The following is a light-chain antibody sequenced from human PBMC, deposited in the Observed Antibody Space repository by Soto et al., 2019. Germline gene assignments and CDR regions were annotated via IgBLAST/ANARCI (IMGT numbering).Light chain of an antibody. V-gene: IGKV3-11*01. Sequence: EIVLTQSPATLSLSPGERATLSCRASQSVSSYLGWYQQKPGQAPRLLIYGASNRATGIPARFSGTGSGTDFTLTISSLEPEDLAVYYCQQRSNWLTFGGGTKVDIK. J-gene: IGKJ4*01. CDR2: GAS. CDR1: QSVSSY. CDR3: QQRSNWLT.